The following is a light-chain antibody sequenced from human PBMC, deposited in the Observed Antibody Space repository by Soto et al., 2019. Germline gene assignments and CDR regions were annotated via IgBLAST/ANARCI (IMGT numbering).Light chain of an antibody. CDR2: DVS. Sequence: QSVLTQPASVSGSPGQSITISCTGTSSEVGGYNYVSWYQQHPGKATKLMIYDVSNRPSGVSNRFSGSKSGNTASLTISGLQAEDEADYYCSSYTSSSTYVFGTGTKVTVL. J-gene: IGLJ1*01. CDR1: SSEVGGYNY. CDR3: SSYTSSSTYV. V-gene: IGLV2-14*01.